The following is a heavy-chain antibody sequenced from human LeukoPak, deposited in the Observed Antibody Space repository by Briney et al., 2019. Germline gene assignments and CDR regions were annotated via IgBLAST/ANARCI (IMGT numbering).Heavy chain of an antibody. CDR1: GYTFTSYA. CDR3: ARSWIEDYYYGMDV. CDR2: INADNGNT. D-gene: IGHD2-2*03. V-gene: IGHV1-3*01. Sequence: GASVKVSCKASGYTFTSYAINWVRQAPGQRLEWMGWINADNGNTKYSQNFQGRVTITRDTSATTAYMELSSLRSEDTAVYYCARSWIEDYYYGMDVWGKGTSVTVSS. J-gene: IGHJ6*04.